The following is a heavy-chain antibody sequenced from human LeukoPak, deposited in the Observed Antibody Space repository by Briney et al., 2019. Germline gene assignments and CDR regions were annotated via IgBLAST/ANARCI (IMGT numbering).Heavy chain of an antibody. CDR2: IYYSGST. CDR3: ARDGLLGGDDAFDI. V-gene: IGHV4-59*01. D-gene: IGHD3-3*01. CDR1: GGSISSYY. J-gene: IGHJ3*02. Sequence: PSETLSLTCTVSGGSISSYYWSWIRQPPGKGLEWIGYIYYSGSTNYNPSLKSRVTISVDTSKNQFSLKLSSVTAADTAVYYCARDGLLGGDDAFDIWGQGTMVTVFS.